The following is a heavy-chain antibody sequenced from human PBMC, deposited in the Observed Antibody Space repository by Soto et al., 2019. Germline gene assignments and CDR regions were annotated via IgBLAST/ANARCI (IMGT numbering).Heavy chain of an antibody. J-gene: IGHJ6*02. CDR2: IYYSGST. CDR3: ARDPHHYDILTGPLYGMDV. Sequence: SETLSLTCTVSGGSISSGDYYWSWIRQPPGKGLEWIGYIYYSGSTYYNPSLKSRVTISVDTSKNQFSLKLSSVTAADTAVYYCARDPHHYDILTGPLYGMDVWGQGTTVTVSS. V-gene: IGHV4-30-4*01. CDR1: GGSISSGDYY. D-gene: IGHD3-9*01.